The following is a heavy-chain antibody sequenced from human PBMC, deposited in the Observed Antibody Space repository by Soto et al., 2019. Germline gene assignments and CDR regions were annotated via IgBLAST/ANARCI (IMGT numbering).Heavy chain of an antibody. J-gene: IGHJ6*02. CDR3: ARESCTLWPHLYYYYYGMDV. Sequence: GDSVKVSCKASGYTFPSYYMHWVRQAPGQGLEWMGIINPSGGSTSYAQKFQGRVTMTRDTSTSTVYMELSSLRSEDTAVYYCARESCTLWPHLYYYYYGMDVWGQGTTVTGS. CDR2: INPSGGST. V-gene: IGHV1-46*01. CDR1: GYTFPSYY. D-gene: IGHD2-2*01.